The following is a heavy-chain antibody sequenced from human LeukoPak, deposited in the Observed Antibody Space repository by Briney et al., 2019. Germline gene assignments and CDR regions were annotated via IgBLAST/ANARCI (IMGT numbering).Heavy chain of an antibody. V-gene: IGHV4-39*07. CDR2: MYYSGST. Sequence: SETLSLTCTVSGGSVTSSSYYWGRIRRPPGKGLEWIGSMYYSGSTYYNPSLKSRVTTSVDTSKNQVSLKLSSVTAADTAVYYCARVSGWNPLEAAHLDYWGQGTLVTVSS. CDR3: ARVSGWNPLEAAHLDY. CDR1: GGSVTSSSYY. J-gene: IGHJ4*02. D-gene: IGHD6-19*01.